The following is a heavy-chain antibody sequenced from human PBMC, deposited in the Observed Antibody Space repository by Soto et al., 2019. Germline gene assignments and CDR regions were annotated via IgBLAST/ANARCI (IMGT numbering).Heavy chain of an antibody. CDR2: IYFSGST. V-gene: IGHV4-59*01. CDR3: ARRYGSCFDY. Sequence: SETLSLTCTVSGVSINSYYWAWIRQPPGKGLEWIGYIYFSGSTNDNPSLKSRVTISLDTSKNQFSLRLSSVTAADTAMYYCARRYGSCFDYWGQGTLVTVSS. D-gene: IGHD5-18*01. CDR1: GVSINSYY. J-gene: IGHJ4*02.